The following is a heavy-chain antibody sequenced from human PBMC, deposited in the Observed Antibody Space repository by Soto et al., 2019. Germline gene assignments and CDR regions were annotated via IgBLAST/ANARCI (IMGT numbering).Heavy chain of an antibody. Sequence: GGSLRLSCAASGFTFSGSAMHWVRQASGKGLEWVGRIRSKANSYATAYAASVKGRFTISRDDSKNTAYLQMNSLKTEDTAVYYCTRGGGRAVVVPAAIGSYYYGMDVWGQGTTVTVSS. CDR2: IRSKANSYAT. CDR3: TRGGGRAVVVPAAIGSYYYGMDV. J-gene: IGHJ6*02. V-gene: IGHV3-73*01. D-gene: IGHD2-2*02. CDR1: GFTFSGSA.